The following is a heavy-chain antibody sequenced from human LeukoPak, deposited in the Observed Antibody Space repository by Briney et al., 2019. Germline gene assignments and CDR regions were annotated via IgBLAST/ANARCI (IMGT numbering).Heavy chain of an antibody. J-gene: IGHJ4*02. CDR1: GFTFSSYA. D-gene: IGHD3-22*01. CDR2: ISGSGGST. V-gene: IGHV3-23*01. CDR3: AKAHYDSSGYYYAFDY. Sequence: GGSLRLSCTASGFTFSSYAMSWVRQAPGKGLKWVSAISGSGGSTYYADSVKGRFTISRDNSKNTLYLQMNSLRAEDTAVYYCAKAHYDSSGYYYAFDYWGQGTLVTVSS.